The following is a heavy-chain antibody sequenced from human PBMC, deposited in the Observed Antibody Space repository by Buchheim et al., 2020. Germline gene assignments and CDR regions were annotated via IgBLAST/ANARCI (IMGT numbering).Heavy chain of an antibody. CDR2: ISYDGSNK. CDR1: GFTFSSYG. J-gene: IGHJ4*02. Sequence: QVQLVESGGGVVQPGRSLRLSCAASGFTFSSYGMHWVRQAPGKGLEWVAVISYDGSNKYYADSVKGRFTISRDNSKNTLYLQMNSLRAEDTAVYYCAKRGGTDSSGLGYWGQGTL. CDR3: AKRGGTDSSGLGY. V-gene: IGHV3-30*18. D-gene: IGHD3-22*01.